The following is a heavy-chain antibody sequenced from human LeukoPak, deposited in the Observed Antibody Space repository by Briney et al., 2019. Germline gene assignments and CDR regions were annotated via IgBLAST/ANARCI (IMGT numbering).Heavy chain of an antibody. Sequence: PSQTLSLTCTVSGGSISSGSYYWSWIRQPAGKGLEWIGRIYTSGSTNYNPSLKSRVTISVDTSKNQFSLKLSSVTAADTAVYYCARARIAARPNWFDPWGQGTLVTVSS. D-gene: IGHD6-6*01. V-gene: IGHV4-61*02. CDR2: IYTSGST. J-gene: IGHJ5*02. CDR1: GGSISSGSYY. CDR3: ARARIAARPNWFDP.